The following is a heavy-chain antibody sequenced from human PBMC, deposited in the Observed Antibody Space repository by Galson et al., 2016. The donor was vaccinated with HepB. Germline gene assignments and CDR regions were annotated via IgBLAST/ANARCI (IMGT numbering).Heavy chain of an antibody. D-gene: IGHD3-16*01. Sequence: SLRLSCAASGFTLSTYHMHWVRQAPGKGLEWLAVISNDGSNKYYADSVKGRFTISRDNSKNTLYLQMNSLRAEDTAVYYCARLIASPWNDYYYYGMDVWGKGTPVTVSS. J-gene: IGHJ6*04. CDR3: ARLIASPWNDYYYYGMDV. V-gene: IGHV3-30-3*01. CDR1: GFTLSTYH. CDR2: ISNDGSNK.